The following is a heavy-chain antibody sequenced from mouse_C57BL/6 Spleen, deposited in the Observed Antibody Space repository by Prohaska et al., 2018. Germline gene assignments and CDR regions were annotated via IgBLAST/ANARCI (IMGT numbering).Heavy chain of an antibody. CDR3: AREDYDYGGMDY. Sequence: EVQLVESGGGLVKPGGSLKLSCAASGFTFSSYSISWVRQTPEKRLEWVATISNGGSYTYYPDNVKGRFTISRDNAKNNLYLQMSHLKSEDTAMYYCAREDYDYGGMDYWGQGTSVTVSS. CDR1: GFTFSSYS. J-gene: IGHJ4*01. CDR2: ISNGGSYT. D-gene: IGHD2-4*01. V-gene: IGHV5-4*01.